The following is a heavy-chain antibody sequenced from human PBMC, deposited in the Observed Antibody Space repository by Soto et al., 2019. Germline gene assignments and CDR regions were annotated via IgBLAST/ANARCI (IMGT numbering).Heavy chain of an antibody. CDR2: IYYSGST. Sequence: PSEPLSLTCPVSGGSISSYYWSWIRQPPGKGLEWIGYIYYSGSTNYNPSLKSRVTISVDTSKNQFSLKLSSVTAADTAVYYCAKTTVVTPNGPAYYFDYWGQGTLVTVSS. J-gene: IGHJ4*02. CDR1: GGSISSYY. V-gene: IGHV4-59*08. CDR3: AKTTVVTPNGPAYYFDY. D-gene: IGHD4-17*01.